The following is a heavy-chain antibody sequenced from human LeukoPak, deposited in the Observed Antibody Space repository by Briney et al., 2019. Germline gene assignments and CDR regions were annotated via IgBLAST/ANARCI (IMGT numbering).Heavy chain of an antibody. V-gene: IGHV3-30*04. CDR3: TKERGGGGRRINLMVGGYGP. CDR1: GFTFSGFA. Sequence: GGSLRLSCAGSGFTFSGFAMHWVRQAPGKGLEWVAATSYHGRDKYYADAVSGRFTISRDNSKNTLHPEMNSLRTDDTAVYYCTKERGGGGRRINLMVGGYGPWGQGTQVTVSS. D-gene: IGHD3-22*01. CDR2: TSYHGRDK. J-gene: IGHJ5*02.